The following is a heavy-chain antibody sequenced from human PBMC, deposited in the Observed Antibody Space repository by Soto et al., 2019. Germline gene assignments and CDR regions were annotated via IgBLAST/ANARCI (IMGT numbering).Heavy chain of an antibody. CDR2: ISSSGSTI. Sequence: EVQLVESGGGLVQPGGSLRLSCAASGFTFSSYEMNWVRQAPGKGLEWVSYISSSGSTIYYADSVKGRFTISRDNAKNSMYLQMNSLRAEDTAVYYCARDHRIHYFDYLGQGTLVTDSS. CDR1: GFTFSSYE. CDR3: ARDHRIHYFDY. J-gene: IGHJ4*02. V-gene: IGHV3-48*03. D-gene: IGHD1-20*01.